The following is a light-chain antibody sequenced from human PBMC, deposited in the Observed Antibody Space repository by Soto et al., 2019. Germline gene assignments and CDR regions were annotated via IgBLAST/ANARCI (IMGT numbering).Light chain of an antibody. J-gene: IGKJ5*01. Sequence: DIVLTQAPTTLSLAPGERVTFSCRASQGVSRKLAWYQHKPGQAPRLLISGASTGATGIPDRFSGSGSGTDFTLTISRLEPEDFAVYYCQQYGSSPITFGQGTRLEIK. V-gene: IGKV3-20*01. CDR1: QGVSRK. CDR2: GAS. CDR3: QQYGSSPIT.